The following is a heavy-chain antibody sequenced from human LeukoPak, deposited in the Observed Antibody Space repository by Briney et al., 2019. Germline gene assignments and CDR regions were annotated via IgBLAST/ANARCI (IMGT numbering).Heavy chain of an antibody. J-gene: IGHJ4*02. CDR1: GGTFSSYA. V-gene: IGHV1-69*04. CDR2: IIPILGIA. Sequence: SVKVSCKASGGTFSSYAISWVRQAPGQGLEWKGRIIPILGIANYAQKFQGRVTITADKSTSTAYMELSSLRSEDTAVYYCASGYSSSSLLDYWGQGTLVTVSS. CDR3: ASGYSSSSLLDY. D-gene: IGHD6-6*01.